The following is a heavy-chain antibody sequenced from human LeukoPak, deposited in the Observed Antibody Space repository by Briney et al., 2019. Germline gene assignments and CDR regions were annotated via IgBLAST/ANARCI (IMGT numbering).Heavy chain of an antibody. V-gene: IGHV4-34*01. D-gene: IGHD6-6*01. J-gene: IGHJ4*02. CDR3: ARESYSSSYLFDF. CDR1: GGSFSGYY. CDR2: INHSGST. Sequence: SETLSLTCAVYGGSFSGYYWSWIRQPPGKGLEWIGEINHSGSTNYNPSLKSRVTISVDTSKNQFSLKLSSVTAADTAVYYCARESYSSSYLFDFWGQGTLVTVSS.